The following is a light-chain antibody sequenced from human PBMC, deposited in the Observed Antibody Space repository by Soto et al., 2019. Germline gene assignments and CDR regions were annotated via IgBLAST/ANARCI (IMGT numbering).Light chain of an antibody. CDR1: SSDVGGYNH. CDR2: EVT. Sequence: QSVLTQPPSAAGSPGQSVTISCTGTSSDVGGYNHVSWYQQHPGKAPKLRIYEVTKRPSGVPDRFSVSKSGNTASLTVSGLQAEDEADYYCSSYSGTNKKVFGTGTKLTVL. V-gene: IGLV2-8*01. CDR3: SSYSGTNKKV. J-gene: IGLJ1*01.